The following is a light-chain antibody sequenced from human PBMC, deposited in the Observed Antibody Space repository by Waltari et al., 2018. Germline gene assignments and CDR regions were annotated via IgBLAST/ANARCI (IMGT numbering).Light chain of an antibody. J-gene: IGKJ5*01. CDR1: QSVNNN. V-gene: IGKV3-15*01. CDR3: QQYNKWPIT. Sequence: EIVMTQSPATLSVSPGERATLSCRASQSVNNNLAWYPQKPGQAHRLLIYGASTRATGFPARFSGSGSGTEFTLTISSLQSEDFAVYYCQQYNKWPITFGQGTRLEIK. CDR2: GAS.